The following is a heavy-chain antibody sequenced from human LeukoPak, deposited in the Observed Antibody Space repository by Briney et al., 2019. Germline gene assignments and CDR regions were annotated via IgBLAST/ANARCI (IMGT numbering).Heavy chain of an antibody. CDR1: GGSISSSSYY. CDR3: ARAVTMTKSGWFDP. D-gene: IGHD3-22*01. J-gene: IGHJ5*02. V-gene: IGHV4-39*07. CDR2: IYYSGST. Sequence: SETLSLTCTVSGGSISSSSYYWGWIRQPPGKGLEWIGSIYYSGSTYYNPSLKSRVTISVDTSNNQFSLKLSSVTAADTAVYYCARAVTMTKSGWFDPWGQGTLVTVSS.